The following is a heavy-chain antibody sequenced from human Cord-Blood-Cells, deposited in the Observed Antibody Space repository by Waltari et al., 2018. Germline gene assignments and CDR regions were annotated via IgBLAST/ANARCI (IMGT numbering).Heavy chain of an antibody. CDR3: ARDRLAAADY. CDR2: IWYDGSNK. V-gene: IGHV3-33*01. Sequence: QVQLVESGGGVVQPGRSLRLSCAASGFTFSSYGMHWVRQAPGKGLEWVAVIWYDGSNKYYVDSVKGRFTISRDNSKNTLYLQMNSLRAEDTAVYYCARDRLAAADYWGQGTLVTVSS. D-gene: IGHD6-13*01. CDR1: GFTFSSYG. J-gene: IGHJ4*02.